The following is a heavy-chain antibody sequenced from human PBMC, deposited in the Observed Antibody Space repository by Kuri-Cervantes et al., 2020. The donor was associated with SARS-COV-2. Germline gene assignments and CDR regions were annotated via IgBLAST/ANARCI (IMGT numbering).Heavy chain of an antibody. CDR1: GGTFSSYA. J-gene: IGHJ3*02. CDR3: ARGPTGDAFDI. Sequence: SVKVSCKASGGTFSSYAISWVRQAPGQGLEWMGRIIPILGTANYAQKFQGRVTITADESTSTAYMELSSLRSEDTAVYYCARGPTGDAFDIWGQGTMVTVSS. D-gene: IGHD1-1*01. CDR2: IIPILGTA. V-gene: IGHV1-69*11.